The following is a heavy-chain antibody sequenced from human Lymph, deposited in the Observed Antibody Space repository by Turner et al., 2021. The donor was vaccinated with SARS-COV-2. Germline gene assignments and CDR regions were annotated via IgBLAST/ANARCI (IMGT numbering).Heavy chain of an antibody. CDR1: GYTFTSYY. CDR3: ARVGPGGFDY. V-gene: IGHV1-46*01. CDR2: SDPSGSNT. Sequence: QVKLVQSGAEVKKPGDSVKVSCKSSGYTFTSYYMHWVRQAPGQGLEWMGTSDPSGSNTSYAQKFQGRVTMTRNTATSTVYMELSSLRSEDTSVYYCARVGPGGFDYWGQGTPVTVSS. J-gene: IGHJ4*02. D-gene: IGHD2-15*01.